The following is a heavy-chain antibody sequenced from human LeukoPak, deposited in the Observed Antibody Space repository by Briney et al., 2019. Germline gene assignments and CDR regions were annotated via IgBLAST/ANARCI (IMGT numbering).Heavy chain of an antibody. CDR2: IYPGDSDT. CDR1: GYSFTSYW. CDR3: ARPSCGDCYSVYFDY. Sequence: PGESLKISCKGSGYSFTSYWIGWVRQMPGKGLEWMGIIYPGDSDTRYSPSFQGQVTISADKSISTAYLQWSSLKASDTAMYYCARPSCGDCYSVYFDYWGQGTLVTVSS. D-gene: IGHD2-21*02. J-gene: IGHJ4*02. V-gene: IGHV5-51*01.